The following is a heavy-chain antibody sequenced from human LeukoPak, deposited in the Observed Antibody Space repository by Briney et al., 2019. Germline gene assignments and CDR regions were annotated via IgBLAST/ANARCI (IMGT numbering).Heavy chain of an antibody. CDR3: AKDERNWNYNLASQTYD. Sequence: GSLRLLCAAFGFRFSSYAMSWGRPAPGKGLGGVSAISGSGVSTYYADSVKGRFTVSRDNSKNTLYLQMSSLRAEDTAVYYCAKDERNWNYNLASQTYDWGQGTLVTVSS. CDR1: GFRFSSYA. CDR2: ISGSGVST. V-gene: IGHV3-23*01. D-gene: IGHD1-7*01. J-gene: IGHJ4*02.